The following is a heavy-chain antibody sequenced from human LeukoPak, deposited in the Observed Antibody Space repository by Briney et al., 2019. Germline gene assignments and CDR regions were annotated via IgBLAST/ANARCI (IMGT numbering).Heavy chain of an antibody. CDR3: AKDSPDPSIAARPGDAFDI. CDR1: GFTFSSYG. Sequence: GGSLRLSCAASGFTFSSYGMHWVRQAPGKGLEWVAVISYDGSNKYYADSVKGRFSISRDNSKNTLYLQMNSLRAEDTAVYYCAKDSPDPSIAARPGDAFDIWGQGTMVTVSS. J-gene: IGHJ3*02. V-gene: IGHV3-30*18. CDR2: ISYDGSNK. D-gene: IGHD6-6*01.